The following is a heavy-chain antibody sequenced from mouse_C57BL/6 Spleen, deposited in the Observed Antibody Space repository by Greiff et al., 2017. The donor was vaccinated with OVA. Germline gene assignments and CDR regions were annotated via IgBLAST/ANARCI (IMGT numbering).Heavy chain of an antibody. CDR3: ARGNDGYPHYYAMDY. V-gene: IGHV1-82*01. CDR2: IYPGDGDT. CDR1: GYAFSSSW. Sequence: VQLQQSGPELVKPGASVKISCKASGYAFSSSWMNWVKQRPGKGLEWIGRIYPGDGDTNYNGKFKGKATLTADKFSSTAYMQLSSLTSEDSAVYFCARGNDGYPHYYAMDYWGQGTSVTVSS. J-gene: IGHJ4*01. D-gene: IGHD2-3*01.